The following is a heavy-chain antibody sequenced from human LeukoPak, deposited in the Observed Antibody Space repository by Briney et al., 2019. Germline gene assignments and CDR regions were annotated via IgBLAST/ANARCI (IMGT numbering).Heavy chain of an antibody. CDR3: ARHLGGFDY. CDR1: GGSFSGYY. Sequence: SETLSLTCAVYGGSFSGYYWIWIRQPPGKGLEWIGSMYYGGSTYYNPSLKSRVTISVDTSKNQFSLKLSSVTAADTAMYYCARHLGGFDYWGQGTLVTVSS. D-gene: IGHD3-3*02. CDR2: MYYGGST. V-gene: IGHV4-34*01. J-gene: IGHJ4*02.